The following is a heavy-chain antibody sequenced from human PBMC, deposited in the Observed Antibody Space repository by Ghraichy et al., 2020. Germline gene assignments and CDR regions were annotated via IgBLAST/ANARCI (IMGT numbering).Heavy chain of an antibody. J-gene: IGHJ4*02. Sequence: GESLNISCAASGFTVSSNYMNWVRQAPGKGLEWVSVIYIGGSTDYADSVRGRFTISRDSSKNTVYLQMNSLRADDTAVYYCARDTRYHGTYSNYWGQGTLVTFPS. CDR3: ARDTRYHGTYSNY. V-gene: IGHV3-53*01. CDR1: GFTVSSNY. CDR2: IYIGGST. D-gene: IGHD1-26*01.